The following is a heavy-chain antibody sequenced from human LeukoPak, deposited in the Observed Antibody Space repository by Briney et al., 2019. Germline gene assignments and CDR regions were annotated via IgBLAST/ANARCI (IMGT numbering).Heavy chain of an antibody. CDR3: AKALSGTLAGNFDY. J-gene: IGHJ4*02. D-gene: IGHD1-1*01. CDR2: ISDSGSGT. Sequence: PGGSLRLSCAASGFTFSSYAMNWVRQAPGKGLQWVSAISDSGSGTYYADSVKGRFIISRDNSKNTVYLQMNSLRAEDTAVYYCAKALSGTLAGNFDYWGQGTLVTVSS. V-gene: IGHV3-23*01. CDR1: GFTFSSYA.